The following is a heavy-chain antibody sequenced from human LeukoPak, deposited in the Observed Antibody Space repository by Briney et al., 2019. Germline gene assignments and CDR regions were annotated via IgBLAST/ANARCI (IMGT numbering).Heavy chain of an antibody. CDR3: AKDYGLASHYGDAFDI. D-gene: IGHD3-10*01. CDR2: IRYDGSNK. CDR1: GITFSRNG. Sequence: PGGSLRLSCVASGITFSRNGMHWVRQAPGKGLEWVAFIRYDGSNKYYVDSVKGRFTISRDNSKNTLYLQMNSLRVEDTAVYHCAKDYGLASHYGDAFDIWGQGTMVTVSS. V-gene: IGHV3-30*02. J-gene: IGHJ3*02.